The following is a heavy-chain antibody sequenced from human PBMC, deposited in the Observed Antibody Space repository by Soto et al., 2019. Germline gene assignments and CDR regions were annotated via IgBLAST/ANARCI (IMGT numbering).Heavy chain of an antibody. Sequence: GSLLRACATSGFSFSNYAMSWVRQAPGKGLEWVAAITSVGYTYYVDSLKGRFTISRDNSKNTLFLQMNSLRAEDTAVYYCAKDLIDYSNSYFDYWGQGTLVTVYS. J-gene: IGHJ4*02. CDR2: ITSVGYT. CDR1: GFSFSNYA. CDR3: AKDLIDYSNSYFDY. V-gene: IGHV3-23*01. D-gene: IGHD4-4*01.